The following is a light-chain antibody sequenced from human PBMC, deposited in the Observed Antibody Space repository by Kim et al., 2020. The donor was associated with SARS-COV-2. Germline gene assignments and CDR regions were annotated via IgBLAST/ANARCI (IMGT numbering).Light chain of an antibody. CDR3: YSAVDNNWV. J-gene: IGLJ3*02. Sequence: SYELTQPSSVSVSPGQTARITCSGDVLAKKYARWFQQKPGQAPLLVIYKDSERPSGIPERFSGSSSGTTVTLTISGAQFEDEADYYCYSAVDNNWVFGGGTQLTVL. CDR1: VLAKKY. V-gene: IGLV3-27*01. CDR2: KDS.